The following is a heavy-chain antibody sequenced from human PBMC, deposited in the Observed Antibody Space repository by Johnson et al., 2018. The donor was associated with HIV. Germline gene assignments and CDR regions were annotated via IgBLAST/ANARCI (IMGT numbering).Heavy chain of an antibody. D-gene: IGHD1-26*01. J-gene: IGHJ3*02. Sequence: VQLVESGGDLVQPGGSLRLSCAASGFTVNSNYMSWVRQAPGKGLEWVSVIYSGGSTYYADSVKGRFTISRDNSKNTLYLQMNSLRAEDTAVYYCAKDREPANYDAFDIWDQGTVVTVSS. CDR2: IYSGGST. V-gene: IGHV3-66*01. CDR3: AKDREPANYDAFDI. CDR1: GFTVNSNY.